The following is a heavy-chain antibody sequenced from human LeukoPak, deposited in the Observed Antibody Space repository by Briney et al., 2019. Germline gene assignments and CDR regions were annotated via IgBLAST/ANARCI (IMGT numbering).Heavy chain of an antibody. D-gene: IGHD5-18*01. V-gene: IGHV3-23*01. CDR3: AGRVTGYSSGYVY. CDR1: GFTFSNYA. Sequence: GGSLRLSCVASGFTFSNYAMSWVRQAPGKGLDWVSVISGSAGKIRYAGSVKGRFTISRDNSENTVYLQMNNPRAEDTAVYYCAGRVTGYSSGYVYWGQGTLVAVSS. CDR2: ISGSAGKI. J-gene: IGHJ4*02.